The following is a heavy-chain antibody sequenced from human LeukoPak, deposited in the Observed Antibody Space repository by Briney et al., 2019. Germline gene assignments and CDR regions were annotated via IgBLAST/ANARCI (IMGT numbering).Heavy chain of an antibody. CDR2: IIPIFGTA. Sequence: SVKVSCKASGGTFSSYAISWVRQAPGQGLEWMGGIIPIFGTANYAQKFQGRVTMTRDTSTSTVYMELSSLRSEDTAVYYCARGQDWTVVTFWGQGTLVTVSS. D-gene: IGHD4-23*01. J-gene: IGHJ4*02. V-gene: IGHV1-69*05. CDR1: GGTFSSYA. CDR3: ARGQDWTVVTF.